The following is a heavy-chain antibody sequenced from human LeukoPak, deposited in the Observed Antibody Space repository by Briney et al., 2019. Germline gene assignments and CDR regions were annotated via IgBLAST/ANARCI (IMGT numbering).Heavy chain of an antibody. CDR2: INPSGGST. CDR3: AREAARPNKYYYYYYMDV. Sequence: ASVKVSCKASGYTFTSYYMHWVRQAPGQGLEWMGIINPSGGSTSYAQKFQGRVTMTRDMSTSTVYLELSSLRSEDTAVYYCAREAARPNKYYYYYYMDVWGKGTTVTVSS. D-gene: IGHD6-6*01. J-gene: IGHJ6*03. V-gene: IGHV1-46*01. CDR1: GYTFTSYY.